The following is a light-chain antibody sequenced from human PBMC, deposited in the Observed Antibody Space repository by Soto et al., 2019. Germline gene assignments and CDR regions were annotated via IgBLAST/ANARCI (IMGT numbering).Light chain of an antibody. CDR1: QSILYSSNNKNY. V-gene: IGKV4-1*01. CDR2: WAS. CDR3: QQYYTPPLT. Sequence: DILMAQSPDSLAVSLGERATINCKSSQSILYSSNNKNYLAWYQQRPGQPPKLLIYWASTRESGVPDRFSGSGSGTDFTLTIRSLQAEDVAVYYCQQYYTPPLTFGQGTRLEIK. J-gene: IGKJ5*01.